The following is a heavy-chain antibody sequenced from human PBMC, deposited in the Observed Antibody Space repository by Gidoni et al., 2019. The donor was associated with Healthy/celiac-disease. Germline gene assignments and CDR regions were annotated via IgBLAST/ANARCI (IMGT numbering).Heavy chain of an antibody. J-gene: IGHJ5*02. CDR2: INHSGST. Sequence: QVQLQQWGAGLLKPSETLSLTCAVYGGSFSGYYWSWIRQPPGQGLEWIGEINHSGSTNYKPSLKSRVTRSVDTSKNQFSLKLSSGTAADTAVYYCAGNYVRGYCSGGSCYSLLGWFDPWGQGTLVTVSS. CDR3: AGNYVRGYCSGGSCYSLLGWFDP. D-gene: IGHD2-15*01. V-gene: IGHV4-34*01. CDR1: GGSFSGYY.